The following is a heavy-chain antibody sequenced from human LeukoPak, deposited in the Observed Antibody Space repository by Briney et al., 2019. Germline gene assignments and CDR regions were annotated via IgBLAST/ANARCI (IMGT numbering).Heavy chain of an antibody. CDR1: GFPLNNYA. V-gene: IGHV3-23*01. D-gene: IGHD1/OR15-1a*01. J-gene: IGHJ4*02. Sequence: GGSLRLSCAASGFPLNNYAMSWVRQAPGKVLEWVSAISDSGGSTYYADSVKGRFTISRDKSKNTLYLQMNSLRAEDTAVYYCARDLAGTTSFDYWGQGTLVTVSS. CDR2: ISDSGGST. CDR3: ARDLAGTTSFDY.